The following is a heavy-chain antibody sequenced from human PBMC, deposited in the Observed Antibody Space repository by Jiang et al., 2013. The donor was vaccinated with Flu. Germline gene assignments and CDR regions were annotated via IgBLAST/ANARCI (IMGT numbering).Heavy chain of an antibody. CDR3: ARHRGGNGWSFDI. D-gene: IGHD6-19*01. CDR1: GYTFTIYW. CDR2: IYPDDSDT. Sequence: GAEVKKPGESLKISCKGSGYTFTIYWIGWVRQMPGKGLEWMGVIYPDDSDTRYSPSFQGQVTISADKSINTAYLQWSSLKASDTAMYYCARHRGGNGWSFDIWGQGTMVTVSS. V-gene: IGHV5-51*01. J-gene: IGHJ3*02.